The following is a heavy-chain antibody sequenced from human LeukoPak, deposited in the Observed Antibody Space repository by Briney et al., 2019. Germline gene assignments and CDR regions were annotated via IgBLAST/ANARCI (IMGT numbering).Heavy chain of an antibody. CDR1: GYTFTGYY. D-gene: IGHD6-19*01. V-gene: IGHV1-2*02. J-gene: IGHJ4*02. CDR2: INPNSGGT. Sequence: ASVKVSGKASGYTFTGYYMHWLRQAPGQGLEWMGWINPNSGGTNYAQKFQGRVTMTRDTSISPAYMELSRLRSDDTAVYYCARDYGYSSGCDYWGQGTLVTVSS. CDR3: ARDYGYSSGCDY.